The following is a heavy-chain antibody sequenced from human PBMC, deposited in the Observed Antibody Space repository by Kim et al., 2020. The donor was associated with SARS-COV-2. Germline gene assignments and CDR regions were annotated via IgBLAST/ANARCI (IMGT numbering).Heavy chain of an antibody. D-gene: IGHD4-17*01. CDR1: GGSISSSSYY. CDR3: ARQEEDYGDFEVAFDI. Sequence: SETLSLTCTVSGGSISSSSYYWGWIRQPPGKGLEWIGSIYYSGSTYYNPSLKSRVTISVDTSKNQFSLKLSSVTAADTAVYYCARQEEDYGDFEVAFDI. CDR2: IYYSGST. V-gene: IGHV4-39*01. J-gene: IGHJ3*02.